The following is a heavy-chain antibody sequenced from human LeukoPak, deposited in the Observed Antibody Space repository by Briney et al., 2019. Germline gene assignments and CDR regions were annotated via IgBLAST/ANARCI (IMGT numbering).Heavy chain of an antibody. V-gene: IGHV3-23*01. D-gene: IGHD1-20*01. CDR1: GFTFSTYA. CDR2: IGGSGGST. J-gene: IGHJ4*02. CDR3: TRSITGSERSLFDY. Sequence: GGSLRLSCAVSGFTFSTYAMSWVRQAPGKGLEWVSTIGGSGGSTYYADSVKGRFTISRDNSKNTLYLQMNSLKTEDTAVYYCTRSITGSERSLFDYWGQGTLVTVSS.